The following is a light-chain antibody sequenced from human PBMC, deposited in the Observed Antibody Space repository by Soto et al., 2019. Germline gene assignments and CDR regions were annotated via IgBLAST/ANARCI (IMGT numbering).Light chain of an antibody. CDR1: QSMNSW. CDR3: LRYNAFSQT. CDR2: DAS. J-gene: IGKJ1*01. Sequence: GDRVTITCRASQSMNSWLAWYQQKPGEAPKVLIYDASSLDSGVPSRFSGSGSGTEFTLTIGSLQPEDFATYYCLRYNAFSQTFGQGTKVEI. V-gene: IGKV1-5*01.